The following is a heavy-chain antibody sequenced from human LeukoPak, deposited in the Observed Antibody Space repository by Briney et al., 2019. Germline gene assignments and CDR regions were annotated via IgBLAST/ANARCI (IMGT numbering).Heavy chain of an antibody. V-gene: IGHV4-34*01. Sequence: SGTLSLTCAVYGGSFSGYYWSWIRQPPGKGLEWIGEIDHSGSTNYNPSLKSRVTISVDTSKNQFSLKLSSVTAADAAVYYCAGNIAARLDYWGQGTLVTVSS. CDR2: IDHSGST. CDR3: AGNIAARLDY. CDR1: GGSFSGYY. J-gene: IGHJ4*02. D-gene: IGHD6-6*01.